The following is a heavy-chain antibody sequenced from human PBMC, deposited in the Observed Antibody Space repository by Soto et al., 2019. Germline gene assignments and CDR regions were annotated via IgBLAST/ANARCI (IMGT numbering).Heavy chain of an antibody. CDR1: GDNVSSTSAG. CDR3: ARGSWDDVSGHYYMDV. Sequence: PSPTLSLTCDISGDNVSSTSAGWNRIRQTPSRGLEWLGRTYYKSKWYYTYAASVKSRITVSPDTSKNQFSLQLTSVTPEDTAVYYCARGSWDDVSGHYYMDVWDKGTTVTV. CDR2: TYYKSKWYY. V-gene: IGHV6-1*01. J-gene: IGHJ6*03. D-gene: IGHD1-1*01.